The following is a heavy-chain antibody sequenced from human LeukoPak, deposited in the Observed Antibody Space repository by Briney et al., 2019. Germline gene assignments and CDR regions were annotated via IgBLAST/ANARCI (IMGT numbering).Heavy chain of an antibody. Sequence: GVSLRLSCAASGFTFSDYYMSWIRQAPGKGLEWVSYISSSGSTIYYADSVKGRFTISRDNAKNSLYLLMNSLRAEDTAVYYCASMSNYDFWSGPTELDYWGQGTLVTVFS. CDR3: ASMSNYDFWSGPTELDY. CDR1: GFTFSDYY. V-gene: IGHV3-11*01. D-gene: IGHD3-3*01. J-gene: IGHJ4*02. CDR2: ISSSGSTI.